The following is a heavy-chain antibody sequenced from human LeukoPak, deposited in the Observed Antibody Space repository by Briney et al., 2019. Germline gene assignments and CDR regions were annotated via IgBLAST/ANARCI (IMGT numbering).Heavy chain of an antibody. V-gene: IGHV3-15*01. CDR3: TTVRDNWNDGAFDI. CDR2: IKSKTDGGTT. D-gene: IGHD1-1*01. Sequence: PGGSLRLSCAASGFTFSNAWMSWVRQAPGKGLEWVGRIKSKTDGGTTDYAAPVKGRFTISRGDSKNTLYLQMNSLKTEDTAVYYCTTVRDNWNDGAFDIWGQGTMATVSS. J-gene: IGHJ3*02. CDR1: GFTFSNAW.